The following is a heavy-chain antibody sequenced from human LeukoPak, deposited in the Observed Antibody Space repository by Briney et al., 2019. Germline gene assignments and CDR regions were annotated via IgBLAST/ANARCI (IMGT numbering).Heavy chain of an antibody. V-gene: IGHV3-23*01. CDR3: AKDRLLWFGELLSPFDY. Sequence: GGSLRLSCAASGFTFSSYAMSWVRQAPGKGLEWVSAISGSGGSTYYADSVKGRFTISRDNSKNTLCLQMNSLRAEDTAVYCCAKDRLLWFGELLSPFDYWGQGTLVTVSS. J-gene: IGHJ4*02. CDR1: GFTFSSYA. D-gene: IGHD3-10*01. CDR2: ISGSGGST.